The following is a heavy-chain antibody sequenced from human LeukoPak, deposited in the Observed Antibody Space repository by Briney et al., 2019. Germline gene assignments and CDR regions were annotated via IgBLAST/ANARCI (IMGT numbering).Heavy chain of an antibody. Sequence: PGESLRLSCAASAFTFSSYSRNWVRQAPGKGQEWVSSISSSSSYIYYACSVQRRFTISGDNDNNSLYLQMHSLRAEDTAVYCGARDKSFGAESRMVREPMDVWRKGTTVSVCS. V-gene: IGHV3-21*01. J-gene: IGHJ6*03. D-gene: IGHD3-10*01. CDR1: AFTFSSYS. CDR2: ISSSSSYI. CDR3: ARDKSFGAESRMVREPMDV.